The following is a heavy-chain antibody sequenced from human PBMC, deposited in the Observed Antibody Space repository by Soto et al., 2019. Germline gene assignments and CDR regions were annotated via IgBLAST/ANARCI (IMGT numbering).Heavy chain of an antibody. D-gene: IGHD3-3*01. J-gene: IGHJ3*02. CDR3: AKDLRNYDFWLPIFDI. Sequence: GGSLRLSCAASGFTFSSYAMSWVRQAPGKGLEWVSAISGSGGSTYYADSVKGRFTISRDNSKNTLYLQMNSLRAEDTAVYYCAKDLRNYDFWLPIFDIWGQGTMVTVSS. CDR2: ISGSGGST. V-gene: IGHV3-23*01. CDR1: GFTFSSYA.